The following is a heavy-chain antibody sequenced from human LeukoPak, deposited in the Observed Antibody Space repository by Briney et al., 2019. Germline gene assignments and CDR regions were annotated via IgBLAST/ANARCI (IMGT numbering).Heavy chain of an antibody. D-gene: IGHD2-15*01. Sequence: ASVKVSCKASGYTFTTYHMHWVRQAPGQGLEWVGMIDTSDGNTNYAQKFLDRVTMTRDTSTSTGYMELSGLRSYDTALYYCATERSGGTWFDPWGQGTLVTVSS. V-gene: IGHV1-46*01. J-gene: IGHJ5*02. CDR1: GYTFTTYH. CDR2: IDTSDGNT. CDR3: ATERSGGTWFDP.